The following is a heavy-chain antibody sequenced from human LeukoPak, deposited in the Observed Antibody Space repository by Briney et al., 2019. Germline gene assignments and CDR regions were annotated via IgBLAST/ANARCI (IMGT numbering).Heavy chain of an antibody. CDR1: GYTFTSYG. Sequence: ASVKVSCKASGYTFTSYGIIWVRQAPGQGLEWMGWISAYNGNTNYAQKLQGRVTMTTDTSTSTAYMELRSLRSDDTAVYYCASARGAIFGVVTHGDAFDIWGQGTMVTVSS. CDR3: ASARGAIFGVVTHGDAFDI. D-gene: IGHD3-3*01. V-gene: IGHV1-18*01. CDR2: ISAYNGNT. J-gene: IGHJ3*02.